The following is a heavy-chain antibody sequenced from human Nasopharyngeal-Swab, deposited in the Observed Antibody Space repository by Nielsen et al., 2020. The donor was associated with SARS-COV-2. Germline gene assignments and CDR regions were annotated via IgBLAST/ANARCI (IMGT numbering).Heavy chain of an antibody. J-gene: IGHJ5*02. D-gene: IGHD6-13*01. CDR1: GGSISSGSYY. CDR3: ARDPIAAAGTANWFDP. CDR2: IYTSGST. Sequence: LRLSCTVSGGSISSGSYYWSWIRQPAGKGLEWIGRIYTSGSTNYNPSLKSRVTISVDTSKNQFSLKLSSVTAADTAVYYCARDPIAAAGTANWFDPWGQGTLVTVSS. V-gene: IGHV4-61*02.